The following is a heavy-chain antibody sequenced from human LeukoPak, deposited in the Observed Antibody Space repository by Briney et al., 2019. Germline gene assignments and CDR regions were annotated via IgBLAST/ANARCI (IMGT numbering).Heavy chain of an antibody. CDR1: GFSVSANY. CDR3: ARGGRPDY. J-gene: IGHJ4*02. D-gene: IGHD3-10*01. Sequence: GGSLRLSCATSGFSVSANYMTWVRQVPGKGLEWVSLIYSGGSTSYTDSVKGRFTISRDNSKNILYLQMNSLRAEDTAVYYCARGGRPDYWGQGTLVTVSS. V-gene: IGHV3-53*01. CDR2: IYSGGST.